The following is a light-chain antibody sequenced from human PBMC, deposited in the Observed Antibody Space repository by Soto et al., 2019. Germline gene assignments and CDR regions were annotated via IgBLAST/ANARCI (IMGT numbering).Light chain of an antibody. CDR2: GGA. CDR1: QSVGSK. Sequence: EIVMTQSPATLSVSPGETATLSCRASQSVGSKLAWYQQKRGQAPRLLIYGGATRATGIPARFSGSGSGTEFTLTISSLQSEDFAIYYCQQYNNWPPITFGQGTRLEIK. J-gene: IGKJ5*01. V-gene: IGKV3-15*01. CDR3: QQYNNWPPIT.